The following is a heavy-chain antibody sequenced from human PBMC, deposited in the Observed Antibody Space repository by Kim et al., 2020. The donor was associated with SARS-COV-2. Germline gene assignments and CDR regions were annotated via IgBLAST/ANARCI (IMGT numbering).Heavy chain of an antibody. V-gene: IGHV3-23*01. J-gene: IGHJ4*02. CDR2: ISASGGST. CDR3: AKPMTTVTGGLFDS. Sequence: GGSLRLSCAASDFTFSNYAMNWVRQAPGKGLEWVSGISASGGSTYYDASVKGRFSISRDNSKNTLYLQMNSLRADDTAVYYCAKPMTTVTGGLFDSWGQGXXVTVSS. CDR1: DFTFSNYA. D-gene: IGHD4-17*01.